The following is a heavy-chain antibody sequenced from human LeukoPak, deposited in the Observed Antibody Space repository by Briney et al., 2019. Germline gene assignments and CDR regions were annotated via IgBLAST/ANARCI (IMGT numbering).Heavy chain of an antibody. Sequence: KTSETLSLTCTVSGDSISNSRHYWSWIRQPAGKALEWIGRIYPSGNTNYNPSLKSRVSISLDTSKNQFSLNLKSVTAADTAMYYCARDGVVTMELDYWGQGILVTVSA. D-gene: IGHD3-3*01. CDR1: GDSISNSRHY. CDR3: ARDGVVTMELDY. J-gene: IGHJ4*02. V-gene: IGHV4-61*02. CDR2: IYPSGNT.